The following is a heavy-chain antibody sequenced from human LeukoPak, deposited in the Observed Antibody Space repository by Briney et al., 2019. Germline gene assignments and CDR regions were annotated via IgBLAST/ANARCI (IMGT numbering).Heavy chain of an antibody. CDR2: ISSSSSTI. D-gene: IGHD3-22*01. CDR3: AKDSSGLRDAFDI. V-gene: IGHV3-48*04. CDR1: GFTFSSYS. J-gene: IGHJ3*02. Sequence: GGSLRLSCAASGFTFSSYSMNWVRQAPGKGLEWVSYISSSSSTIYYADSVKGRSTISRDNAKNSLYLQMNSLRAEDMALYYCAKDSSGLRDAFDIWGQGTMVTVSS.